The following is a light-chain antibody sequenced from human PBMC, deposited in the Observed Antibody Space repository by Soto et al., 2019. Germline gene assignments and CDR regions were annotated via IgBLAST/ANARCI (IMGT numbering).Light chain of an antibody. CDR1: QSISAY. CDR3: QQSYSIPYT. V-gene: IGKV1-39*01. J-gene: IGKJ2*01. CDR2: AAS. Sequence: IQMTQSPSSLSASEGDRVTITCRASQSISAYLNWYQFKPGKAPKLLIYAASNLQSGVPSRFSGSGSGTDFTLTINSLQPEDFATYYCQQSYSIPYTVGQGNKLEIK.